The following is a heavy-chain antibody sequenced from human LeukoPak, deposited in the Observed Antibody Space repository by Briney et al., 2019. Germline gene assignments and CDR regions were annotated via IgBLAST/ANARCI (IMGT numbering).Heavy chain of an antibody. V-gene: IGHV4-59*11. D-gene: IGHD5-24*01. CDR2: IYKSGST. CDR3: ARGGDGYNYEDY. Sequence: SETLSLTCTVSGGSLSSHYWSWIRQPPGKGLEWIGYIYKSGSTNYNPSLKSRVTISEDMSKNQFSLELSSVTAADTAVYYCARGGDGYNYEDYWGQGTLVTVSS. CDR1: GGSLSSHY. J-gene: IGHJ4*02.